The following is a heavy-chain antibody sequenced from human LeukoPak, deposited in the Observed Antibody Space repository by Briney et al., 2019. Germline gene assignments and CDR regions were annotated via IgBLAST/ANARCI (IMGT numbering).Heavy chain of an antibody. CDR3: AKGFNYYDSSGYYGDYFDY. J-gene: IGHJ4*02. V-gene: IGHV3-30*18. Sequence: GRSLRLSCAASGFTFSNYGMHWVRHAPGKGLEWVAFISYDGSNKFYADSVKGRFTISRDNSKNTLYLQMNSLRAEDTAVYYCAKGFNYYDSSGYYGDYFDYWGQGTLVTVSS. CDR2: ISYDGSNK. D-gene: IGHD3-22*01. CDR1: GFTFSNYG.